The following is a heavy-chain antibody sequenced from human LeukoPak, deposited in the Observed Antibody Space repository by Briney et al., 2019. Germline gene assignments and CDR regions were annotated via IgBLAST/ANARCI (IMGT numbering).Heavy chain of an antibody. J-gene: IGHJ4*02. CDR3: AKANYYDSSGYYENLDY. CDR1: GFTFSSNA. V-gene: IGHV3-23*01. CDR2: ISGSGGST. D-gene: IGHD3-22*01. Sequence: GGSLRLSCAASGFTFSSNAMSWVRQAPGKGLEWVSAISGSGGSTYYADSVKGRFTISRDNSKNTLYLQMNSLRADDTAVYYCAKANYYDSSGYYENLDYWGQGTLVTVSS.